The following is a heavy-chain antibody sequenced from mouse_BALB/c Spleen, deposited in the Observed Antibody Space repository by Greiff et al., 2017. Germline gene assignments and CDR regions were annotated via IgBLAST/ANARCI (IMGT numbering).Heavy chain of an antibody. CDR3: ARPYDYDGGAWFAY. V-gene: IGHV5-9-3*01. CDR2: ISSGGSYT. J-gene: IGHJ3*01. CDR1: GFTFSSYA. Sequence: EVQVVESGGGLVKPGGSLKLSCAASGFTFSSYAMSWVRQTPEKRLEWVATISSGGSYTYYPDSVKGRFTISRDNAKNTLYLQMSSLRSEDTAMYYCARPYDYDGGAWFAYWGQGTLVTVSA. D-gene: IGHD2-4*01.